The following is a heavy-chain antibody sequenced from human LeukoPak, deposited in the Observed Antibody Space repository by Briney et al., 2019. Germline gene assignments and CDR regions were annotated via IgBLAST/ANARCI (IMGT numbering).Heavy chain of an antibody. J-gene: IGHJ5*02. D-gene: IGHD3-22*01. CDR3: ARQRRHYYDSSGTNWFDP. CDR1: GGSISSSSYY. CDR2: IYYSGST. V-gene: IGHV4-39*01. Sequence: PSETLSLTCTVSGGSISSSSYYWGWIRQPPGKGLEWIGSIYYSGSTYYNPSLKSRVTISVDTSKNQFSLKLSSVTAADTAVYYCARQRRHYYDSSGTNWFDPWGQGTLVTVSS.